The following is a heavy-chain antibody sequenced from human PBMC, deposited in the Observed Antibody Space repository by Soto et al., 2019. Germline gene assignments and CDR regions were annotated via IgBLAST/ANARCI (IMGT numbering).Heavy chain of an antibody. V-gene: IGHV3-23*01. CDR2: ISGSGGNT. J-gene: IGHJ4*02. Sequence: EVQLLESGGGLVQPGGSLRLSCAASGFTFSNYVMSWVRQAPAKGLEWVSGISGSGGNTYYADSVKGRFTISRDNSKNTVFLQMNSLRDEDTAIYYCAKKAVVEEWGQGTLVTVSS. CDR3: AKKAVVEE. CDR1: GFTFSNYV. D-gene: IGHD6-19*01.